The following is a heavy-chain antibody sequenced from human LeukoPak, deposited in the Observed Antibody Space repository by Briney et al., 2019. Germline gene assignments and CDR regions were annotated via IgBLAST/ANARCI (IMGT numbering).Heavy chain of an antibody. CDR3: ARDSGPLAFDI. V-gene: IGHV4-59*01. Sequence: SETLSLTCTVSGGSISSYCWSWIRQPPGKGLEWIGYIYYRGSTNYNPSLKRRVTISVDTSKNQFSLKLSSVTAADTAVYYCARDSGPLAFDIWGQGTMVTVSS. CDR1: GGSISSYC. D-gene: IGHD6-19*01. J-gene: IGHJ3*02. CDR2: IYYRGST.